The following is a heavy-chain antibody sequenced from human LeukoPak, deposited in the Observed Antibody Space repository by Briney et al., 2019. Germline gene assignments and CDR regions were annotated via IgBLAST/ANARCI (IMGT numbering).Heavy chain of an antibody. Sequence: GGSLRLSCAVSGFSVSSNYMNWVRQAPGKGLEWVAVIYSGGATYYADSVRGRFTISRDNSKNMVSLQMTSMGAEDTAVYYCARGRFSGPDDYWGQGTLVTVSS. CDR1: GFSVSSNY. V-gene: IGHV3-53*01. D-gene: IGHD6-19*01. CDR3: ARGRFSGPDDY. J-gene: IGHJ4*02. CDR2: IYSGGAT.